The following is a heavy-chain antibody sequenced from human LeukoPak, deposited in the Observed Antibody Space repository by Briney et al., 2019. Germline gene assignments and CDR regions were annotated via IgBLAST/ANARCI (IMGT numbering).Heavy chain of an antibody. CDR1: GFTFSVFA. J-gene: IGHJ6*01. CDR2: ISGSGDNT. Sequence: GGSLRLSCAASGFTFSVFAMSWVRRTPGKGLEWVSGISGSGDNTLYADSVKGRFTISRDNSKNTLYLEMNSLRAEDTAIYYCAKMKGHPLPKYYMDVWGQGTTVTVSS. CDR3: AKMKGHPLPKYYMDV. D-gene: IGHD1-26*01. V-gene: IGHV3-23*01.